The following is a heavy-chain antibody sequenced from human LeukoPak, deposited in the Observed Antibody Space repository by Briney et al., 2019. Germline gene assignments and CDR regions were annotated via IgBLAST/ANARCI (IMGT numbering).Heavy chain of an antibody. CDR1: GYTFTDYY. D-gene: IGHD6-13*01. V-gene: IGHV1-2*02. CDR3: ASGAAAGRPDTYFDY. J-gene: IGHJ4*02. Sequence: ASVKVSCKTSGYTFTDYYIHWVRQAPGQGLEWMGWINPNSGGTNFAQKFQGRVTLTRDTSITTVHMELSRLRSDDTAVYYCASGAAAGRPDTYFDYWGQGTLVTVSS. CDR2: INPNSGGT.